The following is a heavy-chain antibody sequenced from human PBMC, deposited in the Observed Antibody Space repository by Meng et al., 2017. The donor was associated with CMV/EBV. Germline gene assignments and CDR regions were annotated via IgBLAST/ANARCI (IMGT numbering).Heavy chain of an antibody. CDR2: ISSSSSTI. J-gene: IGHJ6*02. D-gene: IGHD3-22*01. V-gene: IGHV3-48*04. CDR3: ARDDDSSGYLYYYYYGMDV. Sequence: GGSLRLSCAASGFTFSSYSMNWVRQAPGKGLEWVSYISSSSSTIYYADSVKGRFNISRDNAKNSLYLQMNSLRAEDTAVYYCARDDDSSGYLYYYYYGMDVWGQGTTVTVSS. CDR1: GFTFSSYS.